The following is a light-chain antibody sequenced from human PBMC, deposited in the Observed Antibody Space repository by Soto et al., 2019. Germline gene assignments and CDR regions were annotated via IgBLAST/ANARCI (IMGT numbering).Light chain of an antibody. CDR2: DAS. CDR1: QSVGSY. Sequence: EIVLTQSPATLSLSPGERATLSCRASQSVGSYLAWYQQKPGQAPRLLIYDASNRATGTPARFSGSGSGTDLTLTISSLEPEDFAVYYCQQRSKWPPTFGQGTRLEI. J-gene: IGKJ5*01. CDR3: QQRSKWPPT. V-gene: IGKV3-11*01.